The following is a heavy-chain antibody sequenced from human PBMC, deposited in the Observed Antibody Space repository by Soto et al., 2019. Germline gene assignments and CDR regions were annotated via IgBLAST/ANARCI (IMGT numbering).Heavy chain of an antibody. CDR2: INPNSGGT. CDR1: GYTFTGYY. J-gene: IGHJ6*02. D-gene: IGHD2-15*01. Sequence: ASVKVSCKASGYTFTGYYMHWVRQAPGQGLEWMGWINPNSGGTNYAQKFQGRVTMTRDTSISTAYMELSRLRSDDTAVYYCARDPPYSTNYYYYGMDVWGQGTTVTVSS. V-gene: IGHV1-2*02. CDR3: ARDPPYSTNYYYYGMDV.